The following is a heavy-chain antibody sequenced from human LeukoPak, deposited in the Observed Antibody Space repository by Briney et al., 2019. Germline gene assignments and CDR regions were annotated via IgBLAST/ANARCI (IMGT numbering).Heavy chain of an antibody. CDR2: ISLRGRT. J-gene: IGHJ5*02. CDR1: GXSITTTNF. V-gene: IGHV4-4*02. D-gene: IGHD1-26*01. Sequence: SGTLSLTCGVSGXSITTTNFWSWVRQPPGGGLEWIGEISLRGRTQYNPSLKSRVNISIGESKNHLYLSLASVTAADTAVYYCSRESGPYCPFGHWGQGTLVAVTS. CDR3: SRESGPYCPFGH.